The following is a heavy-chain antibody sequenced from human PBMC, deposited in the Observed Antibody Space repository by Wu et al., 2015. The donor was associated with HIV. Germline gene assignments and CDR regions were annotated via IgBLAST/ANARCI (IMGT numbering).Heavy chain of an antibody. CDR1: GHTLTDLS. D-gene: IGHD3-9*01. Sequence: QVQLVQSGAEVKNLGASVKVSCKVSGHTLTDLSLHWVRQAPGKGLEWMGGFDPEDEETIYAQEFQGRVIMTEDTSTDTAYMELSSLRSDDTAVYYCARVLDILTGYPTYGMDVWGQGTTVTVSS. CDR3: ARVLDILTGYPTYGMDV. CDR2: FDPEDEET. V-gene: IGHV1-24*01. J-gene: IGHJ6*02.